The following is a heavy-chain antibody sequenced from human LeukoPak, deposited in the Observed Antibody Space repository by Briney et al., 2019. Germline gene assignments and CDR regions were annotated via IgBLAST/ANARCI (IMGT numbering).Heavy chain of an antibody. D-gene: IGHD2-21*02. CDR3: ARDVCGGDCYFFDY. J-gene: IGHJ4*02. Sequence: PGGSLRLSCAASGFTFSSYGMHWVRQAPDKGLEWVAVIWYDGSNKYYADSVKDRFTISRDNSKNTLYLQMNSPRAEDTAVYYCARDVCGGDCYFFDYWGQGTLVTVSS. CDR2: IWYDGSNK. CDR1: GFTFSSYG. V-gene: IGHV3-33*01.